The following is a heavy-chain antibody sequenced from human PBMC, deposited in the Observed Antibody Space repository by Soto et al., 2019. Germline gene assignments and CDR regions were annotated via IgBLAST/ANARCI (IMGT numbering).Heavy chain of an antibody. V-gene: IGHV3-30*18. CDR1: GLTFSEYV. CDR3: AKEMFPRTVLDSSSPWGDF. Sequence: LRLSCTASGLTFSEYVIHWVRQAPGKGLEWVAVISYGGSHKYYAGSVKGRFTISRDDSKNTVYLQMNSLKTDDTAVYYCAKEMFPRTVLDSSSPWGDFWGRGSLVTVSS. J-gene: IGHJ4*02. CDR2: ISYGGSHK. D-gene: IGHD2-15*01.